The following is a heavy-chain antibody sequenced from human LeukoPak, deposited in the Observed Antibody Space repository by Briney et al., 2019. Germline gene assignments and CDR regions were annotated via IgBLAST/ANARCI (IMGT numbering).Heavy chain of an antibody. CDR3: ARGYNWGSPTRNFYYLDV. CDR2: IYSSGRT. D-gene: IGHD7-27*01. CDR1: GGSISNYY. V-gene: IGHV4-4*07. Sequence: SQTLSLTCTVSGGSISNYYWSSIRQPAGKGMEWIGRIYSSGRTNYNPSHKSRVTMSVDTSKNQFSLKLRSVTAADTAVYYCARGYNWGSPTRNFYYLDVWGKGTTVTVSS. J-gene: IGHJ6*03.